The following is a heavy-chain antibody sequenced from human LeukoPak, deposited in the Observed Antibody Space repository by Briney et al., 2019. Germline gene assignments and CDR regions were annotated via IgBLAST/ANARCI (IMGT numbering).Heavy chain of an antibody. Sequence: GGSLRLSCAASGFTFSSYWMHWVRQAPGKGLVWVSRINSDGSSTSYADSVKGRFTISRDNSKNTLYLQMNSLRVEDTAVYYCAKDFPHYGSGSSHFDYWGQGTLVTVSS. V-gene: IGHV3-74*01. CDR2: INSDGSST. CDR3: AKDFPHYGSGSSHFDY. J-gene: IGHJ4*02. D-gene: IGHD3-10*01. CDR1: GFTFSSYW.